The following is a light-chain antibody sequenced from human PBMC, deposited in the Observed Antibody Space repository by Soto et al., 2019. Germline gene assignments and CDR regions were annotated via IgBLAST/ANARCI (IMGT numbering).Light chain of an antibody. J-gene: IGKJ1*01. CDR2: KAS. Sequence: DIQMTQSPSTLSASVGDRVTITCRASQSISSWLAWYQQKPGKAPKLLIYKASSLESGVPSRFSGSGSRKEFTLTISSLQPDDFAGYYCQQYNSYSPWTFGQGTKVDIK. CDR3: QQYNSYSPWT. V-gene: IGKV1-5*03. CDR1: QSISSW.